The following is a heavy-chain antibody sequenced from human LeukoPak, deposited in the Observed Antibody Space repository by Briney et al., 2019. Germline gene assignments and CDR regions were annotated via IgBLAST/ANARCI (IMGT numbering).Heavy chain of an antibody. CDR1: GYTLTELS. J-gene: IGHJ5*02. Sequence: GASVKVSCKVSGYTLTELSMHWVRQAPGKGLEWMGGFDPEDGETIYAQKFQGRVTMTEDTSTDTAYMELSSLRSEDTAVYYCATVQHLGSYYGGDWFDPWGQGTLVTVSS. D-gene: IGHD3-10*01. CDR3: ATVQHLGSYYGGDWFDP. CDR2: FDPEDGET. V-gene: IGHV1-24*01.